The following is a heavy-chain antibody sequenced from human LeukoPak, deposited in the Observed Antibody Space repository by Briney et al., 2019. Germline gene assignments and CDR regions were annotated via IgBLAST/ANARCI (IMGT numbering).Heavy chain of an antibody. CDR3: AREGRDYYDSLRLPSYYMDV. D-gene: IGHD3-22*01. CDR1: GFTFSSYS. CDR2: ISSSSSYI. Sequence: GGSLRLSCAASGFTFSSYSMNWVRQAPGKGLEWVSSISSSSSYIYYADSVKGRFTISRDNAKNSLYLQMNSLRAEDTAVYYCAREGRDYYDSLRLPSYYMDVWGKGTTVTVSS. V-gene: IGHV3-21*01. J-gene: IGHJ6*03.